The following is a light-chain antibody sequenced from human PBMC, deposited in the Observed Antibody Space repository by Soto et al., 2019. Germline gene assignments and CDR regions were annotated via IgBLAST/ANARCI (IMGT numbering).Light chain of an antibody. CDR3: SAYTVSRTYV. J-gene: IGLJ1*01. CDR1: SSDVGAYNF. Sequence: QSVLAQPASVSGSPGRSITISCTGTSSDVGAYNFVSWHQQHPGKAPKLMIYNVYDRPSGLSYRFSGSKSGNTASLTISGLQGEDEADYYCSAYTVSRTYVFRTGTKVTVL. V-gene: IGLV2-14*03. CDR2: NVY.